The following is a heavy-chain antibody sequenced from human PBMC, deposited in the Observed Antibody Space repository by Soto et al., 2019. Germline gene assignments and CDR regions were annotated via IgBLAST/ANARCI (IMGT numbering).Heavy chain of an antibody. J-gene: IGHJ4*02. V-gene: IGHV3-66*01. CDR3: ARDPFQVFGY. CDR1: GFTVSNNY. CDR2: IFSDGST. Sequence: EVQVVESGGGLVQPGRSLRLSCAASGFTVSNNYMSWVRQAPGKGLEWISVIFSDGSTYYADSVKGRFTISRDNSENTLYLQINSLKAEDTAVYYCARDPFQVFGYWGQGTLVTVSS.